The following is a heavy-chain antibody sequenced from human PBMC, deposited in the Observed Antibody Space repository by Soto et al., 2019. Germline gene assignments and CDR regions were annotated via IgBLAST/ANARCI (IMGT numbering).Heavy chain of an antibody. CDR1: GGSISSGGYY. D-gene: IGHD2-15*01. V-gene: IGHV4-31*03. CDR3: ARAYCSGGSCSTAHFDY. CDR2: IYYSGST. J-gene: IGHJ4*02. Sequence: QAQLQESGPGLVKPSQTLSLTCTVSGGSISSGGYYWSWIRQHPGKGLEWIGYIYYSGSTYYNPSLKSRVTISVDTSKNQFSLKLSSVTAADTAVYYCARAYCSGGSCSTAHFDYWGQGTLVTVSS.